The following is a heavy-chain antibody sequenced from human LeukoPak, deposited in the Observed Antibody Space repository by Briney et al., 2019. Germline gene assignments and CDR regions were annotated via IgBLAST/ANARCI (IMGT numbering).Heavy chain of an antibody. CDR3: ARDTVPYYYDSSGISDASDI. CDR2: ISAYNGNT. D-gene: IGHD3-22*01. V-gene: IGHV1-18*01. J-gene: IGHJ3*02. Sequence: GASVKVSCEASGYTFTSYGISWVRQAPGQGLEWMGWISAYNGNTNYAQKLQGRVTMTTDTSTSTAYMELRSLRSDDTAVYYCARDTVPYYYDSSGISDASDIWGQGTMVTVSS. CDR1: GYTFTSYG.